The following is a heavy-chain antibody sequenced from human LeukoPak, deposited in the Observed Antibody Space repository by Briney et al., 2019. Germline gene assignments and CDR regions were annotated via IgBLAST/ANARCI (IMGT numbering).Heavy chain of an antibody. D-gene: IGHD6-13*01. V-gene: IGHV3-21*01. CDR1: GFTFTSYG. CDR2: ISSSSSYI. J-gene: IGHJ4*02. CDR3: ARGGAAAS. Sequence: GGSLRLSCAASGFTFTSYGMTWVRQAPGKGLEWVSSISSSSSYIYYSDSVKGRFTISRDNAKNSLYLQMNSLRAEDTAVYYCARGGAAASWGQGTLATVSS.